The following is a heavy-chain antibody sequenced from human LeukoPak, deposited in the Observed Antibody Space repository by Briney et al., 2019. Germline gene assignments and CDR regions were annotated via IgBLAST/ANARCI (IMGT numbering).Heavy chain of an antibody. CDR2: IYYSGST. Sequence: PSETLSLTCTVSGGSISRYYWSWIRQPPGKGREWIGYIYYSGSTNYNPSLKSRVTISVDTSKNQFSLRLYSVTPADTAVYYCARGEVAPNWFDPWGQGILVTVSS. CDR3: ARGEVAPNWFDP. V-gene: IGHV4-59*01. CDR1: GGSISRYY. J-gene: IGHJ5*02. D-gene: IGHD5-12*01.